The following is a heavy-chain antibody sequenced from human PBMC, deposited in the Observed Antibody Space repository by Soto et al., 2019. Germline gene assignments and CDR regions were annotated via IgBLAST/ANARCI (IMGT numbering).Heavy chain of an antibody. Sequence: EVQLLVSGGGSVQPGGSLRLSCAASGFSFSNYAMSWVRQAPGTGLEWVSAVDSGGGSTYYAASVKGRFSISRDNSMNTLYLQMNSLRAEDTAIYYCTKEHSIYPDTWFDPWGQGTLVTVSS. J-gene: IGHJ5*02. D-gene: IGHD4-4*01. CDR1: GFSFSNYA. CDR3: TKEHSIYPDTWFDP. V-gene: IGHV3-23*01. CDR2: VDSGGGST.